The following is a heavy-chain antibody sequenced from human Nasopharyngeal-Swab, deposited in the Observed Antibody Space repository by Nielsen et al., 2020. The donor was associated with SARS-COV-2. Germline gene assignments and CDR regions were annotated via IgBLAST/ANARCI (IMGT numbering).Heavy chain of an antibody. V-gene: IGHV4-34*01. CDR2: INHSGST. D-gene: IGHD3-9*01. J-gene: IGHJ4*02. CDR3: ARGGYFDWLFHSRGALPFDY. Sequence: ESLKISCGASGFTFSNYGMSWVRQPPGKGLEWIGEINHSGSTNYNPSLKSRVTISVDTSKNQFSLKLSSVTAADTAVYYCARGGYFDWLFHSRGALPFDYWGQGTLVTVSS. CDR1: GFTFSNYG.